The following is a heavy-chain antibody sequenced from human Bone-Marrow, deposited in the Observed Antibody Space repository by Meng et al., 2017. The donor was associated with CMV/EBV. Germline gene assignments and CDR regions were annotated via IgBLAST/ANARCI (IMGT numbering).Heavy chain of an antibody. J-gene: IGHJ4*02. CDR1: GFRFDDYG. V-gene: IGHV3-30*02. CDR3: AKDLLFFGGPNAYFDY. Sequence: GESLKISCAASGFRFDDYGMHWVRQTPGKGLEWVAFIRHDGTNKFYGDSVKGRFTISRDNSKNTVYLQMNSLRPEETAVYYCAKDLLFFGGPNAYFDYWGQGTLVTVSS. CDR2: IRHDGTNK. D-gene: IGHD3-16*01.